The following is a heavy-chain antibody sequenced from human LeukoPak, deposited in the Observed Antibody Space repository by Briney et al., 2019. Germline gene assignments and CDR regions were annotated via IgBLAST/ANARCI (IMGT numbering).Heavy chain of an antibody. Sequence: GASVKVSCKVSGYTLTELSMHWVRQAPGKGLEWMGGFDPEDGETIYAQKFQGRVTMTEDTSTYTAYMELSSLRSEDAAVYYCATGGGSYSSFWFDPWGQGTLVTVSS. J-gene: IGHJ5*02. V-gene: IGHV1-24*01. CDR2: FDPEDGET. CDR1: GYTLTELS. CDR3: ATGGGSYSSFWFDP. D-gene: IGHD1-26*01.